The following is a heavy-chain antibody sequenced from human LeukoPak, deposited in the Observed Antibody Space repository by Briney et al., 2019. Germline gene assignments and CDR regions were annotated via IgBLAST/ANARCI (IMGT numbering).Heavy chain of an antibody. Sequence: KPGGSLRLSCAASGFTFSSYAMHWVRQAPGQGLEWMGWINPNSGGTNYAQKFQGRVTMTRDTSISTAYMELSRLRSDDTAVYYCARGRDKQWLVQGDYWGQGTLVTVSS. J-gene: IGHJ4*02. CDR2: INPNSGGT. D-gene: IGHD6-19*01. CDR3: ARGRDKQWLVQGDY. V-gene: IGHV1-2*02. CDR1: GFTFSSYA.